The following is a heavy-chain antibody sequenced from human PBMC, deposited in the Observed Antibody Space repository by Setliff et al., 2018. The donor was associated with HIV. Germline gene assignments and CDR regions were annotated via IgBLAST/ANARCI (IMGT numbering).Heavy chain of an antibody. J-gene: IGHJ6*01. CDR2: IYDSGRP. CDR3: ARGDGSGSKGYYYYGMDV. Sequence: ETLSLTCTVSGGSISSYYWTWIRQPLGKGLEWIGSIYDSGRPNYNPSLKSRVIISADTSKNQFSLKLSSVTAADTAVYYCARGDGSGSKGYYYYGMDVWG. V-gene: IGHV4-59*01. D-gene: IGHD3-10*01. CDR1: GGSISSYY.